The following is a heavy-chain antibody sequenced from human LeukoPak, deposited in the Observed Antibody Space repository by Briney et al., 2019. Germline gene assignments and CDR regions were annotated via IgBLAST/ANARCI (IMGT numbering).Heavy chain of an antibody. CDR2: VNLQGST. CDR1: GGSISNTNW. Sequence: SGALSLTCGVSGGSISNTNWWTWVRQPPGKGLEWIGEVNLQGSTNYNPSLKSRVTISEDTSKNQLSLKLGSVTAADTAVYYCARHSSGSGGAFQYWGQGTPVTVSS. V-gene: IGHV4-4*02. CDR3: ARHSSGSGGAFQY. J-gene: IGHJ4*02. D-gene: IGHD6-19*01.